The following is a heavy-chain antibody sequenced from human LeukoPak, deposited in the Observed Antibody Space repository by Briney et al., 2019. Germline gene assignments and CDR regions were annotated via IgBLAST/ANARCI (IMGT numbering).Heavy chain of an antibody. J-gene: IGHJ5*02. CDR3: AKGRGLRTASWFDP. D-gene: IGHD4-17*01. Sequence: PGGSLRLSCAASGFTFKSYAMSWVRQVPGKGLDWVASIGGSGGGPIYADSVKGRFTISRDNSKNTLYLQMNTLRAEDTALYYCAKGRGLRTASWFDPWGQGTLVTVSS. V-gene: IGHV3-23*01. CDR1: GFTFKSYA. CDR2: IGGSGGGP.